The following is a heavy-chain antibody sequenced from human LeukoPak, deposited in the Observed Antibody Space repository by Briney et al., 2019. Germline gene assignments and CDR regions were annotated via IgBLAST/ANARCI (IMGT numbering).Heavy chain of an antibody. CDR3: ARAGYCGDGGCRGGSAFDV. CDR2: ISGYTGDT. CDR1: GYTFTSYA. J-gene: IGHJ3*01. D-gene: IGHD2-15*01. V-gene: IGHV1-18*01. Sequence: VASVKVSCKATGYTFTSYAMNGVRQAPGQGLECMGWISGYTGDTKYAQIRQGRFTVTTDTSTSTAYMELRSLTYDDTAVYYCARAGYCGDGGCRGGSAFDVWGQGTMLTVSS.